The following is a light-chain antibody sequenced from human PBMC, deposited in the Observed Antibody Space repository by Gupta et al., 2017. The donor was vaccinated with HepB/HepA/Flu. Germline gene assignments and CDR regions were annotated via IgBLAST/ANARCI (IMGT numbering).Light chain of an antibody. Sequence: DIVMTQSPLSLPVTPGEPASISCRSSQSLLHSNGYNYLDWYLQKPGQSPQLLIYLGSNWASGVPDRFSGSGSGTDFTLKISRVEAEDVGVYYCMQALQTPPAFGQGTKAEIK. CDR1: QSLLHSNGYNY. J-gene: IGKJ1*01. V-gene: IGKV2-28*01. CDR3: MQALQTPPA. CDR2: LGS.